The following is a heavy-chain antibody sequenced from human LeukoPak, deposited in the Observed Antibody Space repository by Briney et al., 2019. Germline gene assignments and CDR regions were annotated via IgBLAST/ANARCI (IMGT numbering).Heavy chain of an antibody. CDR2: INRAGIES. J-gene: IGHJ4*02. V-gene: IGHV3-7*01. Sequence: GGSLRLSCAASGFTFTDYWMTWVRQVPGKGLEWVANINRAGIESYYVDSVKGRFTISRDNAEKSLYLQMDSMRVDDTAVYYCARVGTWELQRVFDNWGQGTLVTVSS. CDR3: ARVGTWELQRVFDN. D-gene: IGHD1-26*01. CDR1: GFTFTDYW.